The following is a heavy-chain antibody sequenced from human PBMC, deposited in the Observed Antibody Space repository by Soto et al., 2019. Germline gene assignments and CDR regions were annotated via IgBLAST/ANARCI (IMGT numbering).Heavy chain of an antibody. CDR2: INPNGGVT. Sequence: VQLVQSGAEVKKPGASVKVSCKTSGDSFNDYYIHWVRQAPGQGLEWMGWINPNGGVTKYAQKFQGRVTVTRDTSIRTVYMELSSLRSDDTALYYCARESGGATATLDYYYFYMDVWGKGTTVTVSS. J-gene: IGHJ6*03. CDR3: ARESGGATATLDYYYFYMDV. D-gene: IGHD5-12*01. CDR1: GDSFNDYY. V-gene: IGHV1-2*02.